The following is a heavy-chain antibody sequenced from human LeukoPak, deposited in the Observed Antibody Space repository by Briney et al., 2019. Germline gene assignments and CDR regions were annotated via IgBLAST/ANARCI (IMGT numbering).Heavy chain of an antibody. CDR1: GYSFINYW. Sequence: PGESLKISCKGSGYSFINYWIGWVRQMPGKGLEWMGIIYPGDSDTRYSPSFQGQVTISADKSINTAYLQWSSLKASDTAMYYCARDLDYYYNSGSYLSSHWPAFDIWGQGTMVTVSS. CDR2: IYPGDSDT. CDR3: ARDLDYYYNSGSYLSSHWPAFDI. D-gene: IGHD3-10*01. J-gene: IGHJ3*02. V-gene: IGHV5-51*01.